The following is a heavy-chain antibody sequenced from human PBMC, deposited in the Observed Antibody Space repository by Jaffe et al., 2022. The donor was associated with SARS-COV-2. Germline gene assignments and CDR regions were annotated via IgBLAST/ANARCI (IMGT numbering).Heavy chain of an antibody. V-gene: IGHV4-34*01. CDR3: ARGGERWLQKSGALDY. Sequence: QVQLQQWGAGLLKPSETLSLTCAVYGGSFSGYYWSWIRQPPGKGLEWIGEINHSGSTNYNPSLKSRVTISVDTSKNQFSLKLSSVTAADTAVYYCARGGERWLQKSGALDYWGQGTLVTVSS. CDR1: GGSFSGYY. D-gene: IGHD5-12*01. CDR2: INHSGST. J-gene: IGHJ4*02.